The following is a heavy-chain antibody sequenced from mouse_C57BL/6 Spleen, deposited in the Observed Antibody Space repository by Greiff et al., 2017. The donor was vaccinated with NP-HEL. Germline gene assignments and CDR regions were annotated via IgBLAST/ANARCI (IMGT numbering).Heavy chain of an antibody. CDR2: IYPGSGNT. CDR3: ARERYSNYFDY. Sequence: QVQLKESGAELVRPGASVKLSCKASGYTFTDYYINWVKQRPGQGLEWIARIYPGSGNTYYNEKFKGKATLTAEKSSSTAYMQLSSLTSEDSAVYFCARERYSNYFDYWGQGTTLTVSS. V-gene: IGHV1-76*01. J-gene: IGHJ2*01. D-gene: IGHD2-5*01. CDR1: GYTFTDYY.